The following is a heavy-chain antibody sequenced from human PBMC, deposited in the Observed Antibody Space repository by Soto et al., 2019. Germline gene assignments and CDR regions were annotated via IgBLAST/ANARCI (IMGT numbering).Heavy chain of an antibody. J-gene: IGHJ6*02. CDR3: ARGPRVYYYYGMDV. CDR1: GGSISSGGYS. Sequence: SETLSLTCAVSGGSISSGGYSWSWIRQPPGKGLEWIGYIYHSGSTYYNPSLKSRVTMSVDRSKNQFSLKLSSVTAADTAVYYCARGPRVYYYYGMDVWGQGTTVTVSS. V-gene: IGHV4-30-2*01. CDR2: IYHSGST.